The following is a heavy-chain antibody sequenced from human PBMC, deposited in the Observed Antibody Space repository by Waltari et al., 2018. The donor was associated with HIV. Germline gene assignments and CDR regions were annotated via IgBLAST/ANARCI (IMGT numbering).Heavy chain of an antibody. CDR1: GFSISSGYY. V-gene: IGHV4-38-2*01. Sequence: QVQLQESGPGLVKPSETLSLTCAVSGFSISSGYYWGWIRQPPGKGLEWIGNIYHRGSTYYNPSLKSRVTISVDTSKNQFSLKLNSVTAADTAVYYCARAGGGSTSSGFDYWGQGTLVTVSS. J-gene: IGHJ4*02. CDR3: ARAGGGSTSSGFDY. D-gene: IGHD6-6*01. CDR2: IYHRGST.